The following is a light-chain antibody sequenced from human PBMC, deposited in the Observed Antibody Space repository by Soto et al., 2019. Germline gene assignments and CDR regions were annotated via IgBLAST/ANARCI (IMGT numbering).Light chain of an antibody. CDR2: GGS. CDR1: QSVTNSR. J-gene: IGKJ2*01. CDR3: QQWSSSPRT. Sequence: EIVLTQSPGTLSLSPGERGTLSCRASQSVTNSRLAWYQQKPGQAPKVLIYGGSNRATGIPDRFSGSGSVTDFTLTISRLEPEDVAVYYCQQWSSSPRTFGQGTKLEIK. V-gene: IGKV3-20*01.